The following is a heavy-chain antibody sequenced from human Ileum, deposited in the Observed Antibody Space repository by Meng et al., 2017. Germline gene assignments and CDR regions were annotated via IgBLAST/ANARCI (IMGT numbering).Heavy chain of an antibody. Sequence: QIRLVQLGAEVKKAGASVRISCATSGNTFVAYAMHWVRQAPGQRLEWMGWIYTGNGNTKYSQKFQDRVTFTRDTSATTVYMELTSLTSEDTAVYYCASYSSGWYDAISWGQGTLVTVSS. D-gene: IGHD6-19*01. CDR3: ASYSSGWYDAIS. V-gene: IGHV1-3*04. CDR2: IYTGNGNT. J-gene: IGHJ5*02. CDR1: GNTFVAYA.